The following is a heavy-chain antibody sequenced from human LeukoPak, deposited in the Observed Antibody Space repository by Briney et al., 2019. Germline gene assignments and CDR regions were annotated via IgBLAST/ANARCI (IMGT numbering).Heavy chain of an antibody. V-gene: IGHV1-2*02. CDR1: GYTFTSYG. Sequence: EASVKVSCKASGYTFTSYGISWVRQAPGQGLEWMGWINPNSGGTNYAQKFQGRVTMTRDTSISTAYMELSSLRSEDTAVYYCATLGIQLRETGDPFDYWGQGTLVTVSS. J-gene: IGHJ4*02. D-gene: IGHD5-18*01. CDR2: INPNSGGT. CDR3: ATLGIQLRETGDPFDY.